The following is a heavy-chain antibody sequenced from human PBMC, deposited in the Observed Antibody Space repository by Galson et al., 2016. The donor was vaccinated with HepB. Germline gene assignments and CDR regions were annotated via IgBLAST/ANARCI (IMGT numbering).Heavy chain of an antibody. CDR3: TRDAGWKNWLDP. CDR2: IERQTSSDAT. Sequence: SLRLSCAASGFTFSDCAIHWVRQASGKGLEWVGRIERQTSSDATEYVASVKGRFTISRDESRSSAYLKMDSLKTEDTAVYYCTRDAGWKNWLDPWGQGTLVTVSS. J-gene: IGHJ5*02. D-gene: IGHD6-19*01. V-gene: IGHV3-73*01. CDR1: GFTFSDCA.